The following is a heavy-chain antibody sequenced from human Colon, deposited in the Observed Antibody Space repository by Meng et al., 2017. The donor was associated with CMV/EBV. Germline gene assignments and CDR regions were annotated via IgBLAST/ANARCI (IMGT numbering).Heavy chain of an antibody. V-gene: IGHV3-74*01. CDR1: GFTFSSYW. CDR3: AKDSARVVPAAIRGYFDY. J-gene: IGHJ4*02. Sequence: GGSLRLSCAASGFTFSSYWRRWVRQAPGQGLVWVSRINSDGSSTSYADSVKGRFTISRDNAKNTLYLQMNSLRAEDTAVYYCAKDSARVVPAAIRGYFDYWGQGTLVTVSS. D-gene: IGHD2-2*01. CDR2: INSDGSST.